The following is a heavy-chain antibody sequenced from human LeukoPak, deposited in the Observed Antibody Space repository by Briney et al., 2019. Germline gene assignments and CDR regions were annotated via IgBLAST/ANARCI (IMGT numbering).Heavy chain of an antibody. V-gene: IGHV5-51*01. Sequence: AGESLKISCKGSGYSFTSYWIGWVRQMPGKGREWMGIIYPGDSDTRYSPSFQGQVTISADKSISTAYLQWSSLKASDTAMYYCARCRYDSSGYYYDYFDYWGQGTLVTVSS. CDR1: GYSFTSYW. CDR2: IYPGDSDT. CDR3: ARCRYDSSGYYYDYFDY. J-gene: IGHJ4*02. D-gene: IGHD3-22*01.